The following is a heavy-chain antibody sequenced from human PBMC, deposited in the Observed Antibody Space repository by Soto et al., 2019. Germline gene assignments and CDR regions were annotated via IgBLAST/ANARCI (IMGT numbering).Heavy chain of an antibody. Sequence: QVQLQESGPGLVKPSQTLSLTCTVSGGSISSGGYYWSWIRQHPGKGLEWIGYIYYSGSTYYNPSLRGRVTISVDTSKNQFALKLSSVTAADTAVYYCARAVGAGDLNGFRFSHYYYGMDVWGQGTTVTVSS. CDR1: GGSISSGGYY. J-gene: IGHJ6*02. CDR2: IYYSGST. V-gene: IGHV4-31*03. D-gene: IGHD7-27*01. CDR3: ARAVGAGDLNGFRFSHYYYGMDV.